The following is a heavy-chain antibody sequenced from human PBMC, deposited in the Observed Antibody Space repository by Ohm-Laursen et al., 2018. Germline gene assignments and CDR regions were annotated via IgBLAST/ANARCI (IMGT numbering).Heavy chain of an antibody. CDR3: ARDSSTMARGLSFSSYGLDV. CDR2: IYHSGTT. Sequence: GTLSLTWGVSGYSISSGFYWGWIRQSPGQGLEWIASIYHSGTTYYNPSLKSRVTISVDTSKNQFSLRPSSVTAADTAVYYCARDSSTMARGLSFSSYGLDVWGQGTTVTVSS. CDR1: GYSISSGFY. V-gene: IGHV4-38-2*02. D-gene: IGHD3-10*01. J-gene: IGHJ6*02.